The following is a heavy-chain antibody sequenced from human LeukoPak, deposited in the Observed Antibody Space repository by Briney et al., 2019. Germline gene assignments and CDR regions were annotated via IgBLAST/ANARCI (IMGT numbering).Heavy chain of an antibody. CDR3: ARGRFELPF. D-gene: IGHD2-15*01. J-gene: IGHJ4*02. CDR1: GGSISSDNYY. Sequence: SETLSLTCTVSGGSISSDNYYWSWIRQPAGRGLEWVGRIYTTGNTMYNPSLESRVRMSLDTSKNQVSLKLNSVTAADTAVYYCARGRFELPFWGQGTLVTVSS. CDR2: IYTTGNT. V-gene: IGHV4-61*02.